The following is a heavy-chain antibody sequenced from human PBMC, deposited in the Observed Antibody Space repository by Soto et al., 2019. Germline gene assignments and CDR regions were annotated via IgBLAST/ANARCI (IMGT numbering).Heavy chain of an antibody. CDR3: ARHGGITMIRGVLTALDI. J-gene: IGHJ3*02. CDR2: INHSGST. Sequence: ETMYITCSVYVWTFSGYYWSWIRKNTGKGLEWIGEINHSGSTNYNPSLKSRVTISVDTSKNQFSLKLSSVTAADTAVYYCARHGGITMIRGVLTALDIWGQGTMVTVSS. D-gene: IGHD3-10*01. CDR1: VWTFSGYY. V-gene: IGHV4-34*01.